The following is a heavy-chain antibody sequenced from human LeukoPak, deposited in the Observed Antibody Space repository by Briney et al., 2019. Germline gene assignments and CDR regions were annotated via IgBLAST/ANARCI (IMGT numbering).Heavy chain of an antibody. Sequence: GRSLRLSCAASGFTFDDYAMLWVRQAPGKGLEWVSGISWDSGSIIYAASVKGRFTISRDNAKNSLYLQMNSLRAEDTALYYCAKDVGGFYGSNYYYGMDVWGQGTTVTVSS. CDR3: AKDVGGFYGSNYYYGMDV. CDR1: GFTFDDYA. V-gene: IGHV3-9*01. CDR2: ISWDSGSI. J-gene: IGHJ6*02. D-gene: IGHD3-10*01.